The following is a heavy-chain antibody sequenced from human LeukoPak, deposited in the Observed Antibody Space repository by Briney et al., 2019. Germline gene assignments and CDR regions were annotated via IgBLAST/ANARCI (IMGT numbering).Heavy chain of an antibody. CDR3: ARAPPQLEPDY. D-gene: IGHD6-13*01. CDR2: INPNSGGT. J-gene: IGHJ4*02. CDR1: GYTFTGYY. Sequence: ASVKVSCKASGYTFTGYYMHWVRQAPGQGLEWMGWINPNSGGTNYAQKFQGRVTMTRNTSISTAYMELSSLRSEDTAVYYCARAPPQLEPDYWGQGTLVTVSS. V-gene: IGHV1-2*02.